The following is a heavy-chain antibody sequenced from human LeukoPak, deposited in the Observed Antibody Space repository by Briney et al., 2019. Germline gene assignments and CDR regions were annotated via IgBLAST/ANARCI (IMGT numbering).Heavy chain of an antibody. CDR3: AKINFWSGYNFDY. D-gene: IGHD3-3*01. J-gene: IGHJ4*02. CDR1: GFTFSNYW. Sequence: GGSLRLSCAASGFTFSNYWLSWVRQAPGKGLEWVANIKPDGSESQYVDSVKGRFTISRDNAKNSLYLQMNSLRAEDTAVYYCAKINFWSGYNFDYWGQGTLVTVSS. V-gene: IGHV3-7*03. CDR2: IKPDGSES.